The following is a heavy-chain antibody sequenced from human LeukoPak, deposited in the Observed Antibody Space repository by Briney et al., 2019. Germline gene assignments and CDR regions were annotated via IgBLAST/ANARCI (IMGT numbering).Heavy chain of an antibody. CDR1: GGSISSSSYY. CDR2: IYYSGST. CDR3: ARDTRGDTLTGTHAFDI. V-gene: IGHV4-39*07. Sequence: PSETLSLTCTVSGGSISSSSYYWGWIRQPPGKGLEWIGSIYYSGSTYYNPSLKSRVTISVDTSKNQFSLKLNSVTAADTAMYYCARDTRGDTLTGTHAFDIWGQGTMVTVSS. J-gene: IGHJ3*02. D-gene: IGHD3-9*01.